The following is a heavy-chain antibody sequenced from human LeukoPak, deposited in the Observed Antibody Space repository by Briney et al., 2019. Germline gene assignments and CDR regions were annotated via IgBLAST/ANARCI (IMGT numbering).Heavy chain of an antibody. CDR1: GYTFTSYY. CDR2: ISPSGGST. D-gene: IGHD6-19*01. CDR3: ARAPVAGYNWFDP. V-gene: IGHV1-46*01. Sequence: ASVKVSCKASGYTFTSYYMHWVRQAPGQGLEWMGLISPSGGSTSYAQKFQGRVTMTRDTSTSTVYMELSSLRSEDTAVYYCARAPVAGYNWFDPWGQGTLVTVSS. J-gene: IGHJ5*02.